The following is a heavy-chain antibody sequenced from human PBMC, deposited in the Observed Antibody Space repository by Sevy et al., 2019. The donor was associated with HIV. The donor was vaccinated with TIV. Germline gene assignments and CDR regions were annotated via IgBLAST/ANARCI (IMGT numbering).Heavy chain of an antibody. D-gene: IGHD1-1*01. Sequence: GGSLRLSCAASGFTFSRYWMHWVRQAPGKGLMWVSHIKDDGSRAYFADSVKGRFTISRDNAKNTLYLQMNSLRAEETAIYDWARGKLGGCTTDHDLDYWGLGTLVTVSS. V-gene: IGHV3-74*01. CDR3: ARGKLGGCTTDHDLDY. J-gene: IGHJ4*02. CDR2: IKDDGSRA. CDR1: GFTFSRYW.